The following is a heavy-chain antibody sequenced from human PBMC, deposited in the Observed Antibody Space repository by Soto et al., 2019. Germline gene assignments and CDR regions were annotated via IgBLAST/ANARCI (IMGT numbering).Heavy chain of an antibody. D-gene: IGHD2-15*01. CDR1: GGSISSYY. CDR3: ARHVPYCSDSSHCAYGLDV. J-gene: IGHJ6*02. V-gene: IGHV4-59*08. Sequence: QVQLQASGPGLVRPSETLSLICTVSGGSISSYYWSWIRQPPGKGLEWIGYIYYSGTTRYNPSLKSRVTISVDTAKNQFALKLSSLTAADTAVYHCARHVPYCSDSSHCAYGLDVWGQGTTVTVSS. CDR2: IYYSGTT.